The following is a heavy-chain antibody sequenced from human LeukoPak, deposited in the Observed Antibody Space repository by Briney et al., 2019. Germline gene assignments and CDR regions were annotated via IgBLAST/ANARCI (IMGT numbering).Heavy chain of an antibody. CDR3: ARAVGDYGYGRYFDH. CDR1: GGSISSYY. D-gene: IGHD5-12*01. J-gene: IGHJ4*02. CDR2: VYNTGRT. V-gene: IGHV4-59*01. Sequence: LETLCLTCTVSGGSISSYYWSWIRQPPGKGLEWIGNVYNTGRTNYNPSLESRVTIPVDTSKNQFSLRLNSVTAADTAVYYCARAVGDYGYGRYFDHCGQGALVSASS.